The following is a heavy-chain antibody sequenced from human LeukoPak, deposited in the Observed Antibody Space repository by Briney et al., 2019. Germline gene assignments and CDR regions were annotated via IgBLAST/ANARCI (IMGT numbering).Heavy chain of an antibody. V-gene: IGHV3-7*01. Sequence: GGSLRLSCAASGFTFSDSWMSWVRQAPAKGLEWVASIKEDGTEKYYVDSVKGRFTIARDNAENSLYLQMNSLRAEDTAVYYCARDPSRGYNYGYGDYWGQGTLVIVSS. D-gene: IGHD5-18*01. CDR3: ARDPSRGYNYGYGDY. J-gene: IGHJ4*02. CDR2: IKEDGTEK. CDR1: GFTFSDSW.